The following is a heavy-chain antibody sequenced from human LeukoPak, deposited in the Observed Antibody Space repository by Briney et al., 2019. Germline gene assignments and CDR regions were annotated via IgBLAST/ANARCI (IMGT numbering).Heavy chain of an antibody. CDR1: GFTFRSYA. D-gene: IGHD3-22*01. CDR2: ISGSGGST. Sequence: PGGSLRLSCAASGFTFRSYAMSWVRQGPGKGLEWVSVISGSGGSTYYRDSVKGRFTISRDNSKNTLYLQMNSLRADDTAEYYCAKRAGAAAYYYFDLWGRGTLVTVSS. J-gene: IGHJ2*01. CDR3: AKRAGAAAYYYFDL. V-gene: IGHV3-23*01.